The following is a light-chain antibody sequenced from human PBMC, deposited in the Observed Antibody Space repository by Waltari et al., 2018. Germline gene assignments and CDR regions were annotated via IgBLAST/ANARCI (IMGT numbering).Light chain of an antibody. CDR2: EVG. J-gene: IGLJ3*02. Sequence: QSALTQPASVSGSPGQSITISCTGISSDIGDYIVSWYQHHPGKAPKLMIYEVGSRPPGVSNRFSGSKSGTTASLTISGLQAEDEADYYCLSYTTSDILGVFGGGTKLTVL. CDR1: SSDIGDYI. V-gene: IGLV2-14*01. CDR3: LSYTTSDILGV.